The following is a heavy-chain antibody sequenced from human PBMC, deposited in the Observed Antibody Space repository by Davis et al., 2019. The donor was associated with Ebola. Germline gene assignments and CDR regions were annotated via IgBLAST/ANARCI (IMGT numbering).Heavy chain of an antibody. Sequence: ASVKVSCKASGYTFTSYGISWVRQAPGQGLEWMGRISAYNGNTNYAQKLQGRVTMTTDTSTSTAYMELRSLRSDDTAVYYCARDTWWNDGKGMDYYYYYMDVWGKGTTVTVSS. CDR3: ARDTWWNDGKGMDYYYYYMDV. D-gene: IGHD1-1*01. V-gene: IGHV1-18*04. CDR1: GYTFTSYG. CDR2: ISAYNGNT. J-gene: IGHJ6*03.